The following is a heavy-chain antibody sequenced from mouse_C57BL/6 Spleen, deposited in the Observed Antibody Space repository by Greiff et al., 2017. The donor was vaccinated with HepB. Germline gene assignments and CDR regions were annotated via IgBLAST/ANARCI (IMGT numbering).Heavy chain of an antibody. D-gene: IGHD2-4*01. J-gene: IGHJ4*01. Sequence: EVKLMESGGGLVQPKGSLKLSCAASGFSFNTYAMNWVRQAPGKGLEWVARIRSKSNNYATYYADSVKDRFTISRDDSESMLYLQMNNLKTEDTAMYYCVRHYDYDVDYYAMDYWGQGTSVTVSS. V-gene: IGHV10-1*01. CDR1: GFSFNTYA. CDR3: VRHYDYDVDYYAMDY. CDR2: IRSKSNNYAT.